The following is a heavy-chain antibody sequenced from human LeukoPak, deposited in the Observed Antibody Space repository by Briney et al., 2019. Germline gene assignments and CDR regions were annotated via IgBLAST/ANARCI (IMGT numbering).Heavy chain of an antibody. CDR2: LFFGGST. J-gene: IGHJ4*02. CDR3: ARAGGGWSFDY. V-gene: IGHV4-59*01. Sequence: SETLSLTCTVSGASISTYYWSWIRQPPGKGLEWIGYLFFGGSTNYNPSLRSRVTISSDTSKNQLSLKLTSVTAADTAVYYCARAGGGWSFDYLGQGTLVTVSS. D-gene: IGHD6-19*01. CDR1: GASISTYY.